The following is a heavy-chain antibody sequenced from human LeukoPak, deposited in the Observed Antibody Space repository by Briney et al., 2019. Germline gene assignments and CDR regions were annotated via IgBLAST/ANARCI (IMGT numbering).Heavy chain of an antibody. D-gene: IGHD3-10*01. CDR1: GYTFTGYY. CDR2: INPNSGGT. Sequence: PSVKVSCTASGYTFTGYYMHWVRQAPGQGLEWMGWINPNSGGTNYAQKLQGRVTMTRDTSISTAYRELSRLRSDDTAVYYCARDFNYYGSGTCMDVWGEGTTVTVSS. J-gene: IGHJ6*03. CDR3: ARDFNYYGSGTCMDV. V-gene: IGHV1-2*02.